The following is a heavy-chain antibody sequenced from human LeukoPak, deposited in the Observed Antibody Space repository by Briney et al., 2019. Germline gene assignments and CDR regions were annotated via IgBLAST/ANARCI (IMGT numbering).Heavy chain of an antibody. D-gene: IGHD3-3*01. J-gene: IGHJ4*02. Sequence: PGGSLRLSCAASGFTFSSYWMSWVRQAPGKGLEWVANIKQDGSEKYYVDSVKGRFTISRDNAKNSLYLQMNSLRAEDTAVYYCARDSQYYDFWSGYSSWGQGTLVTVSS. CDR3: ARDSQYYDFWSGYSS. V-gene: IGHV3-7*01. CDR2: IKQDGSEK. CDR1: GFTFSSYW.